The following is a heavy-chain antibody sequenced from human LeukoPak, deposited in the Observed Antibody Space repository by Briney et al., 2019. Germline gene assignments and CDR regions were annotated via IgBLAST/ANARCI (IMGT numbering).Heavy chain of an antibody. CDR1: GGSISSYY. CDR2: IYYSGST. J-gene: IGHJ4*02. CDR3: AKVGRGYSYGYYFDY. Sequence: SETLSLTCTVSGGSISSYYWSWIRQPPGKGLEWIGYIYYSGSTNYNPSLKSRVTISVDTSKNQFSLKLSSVTAADTAVYYCAKVGRGYSYGYYFDYGAREPWSPSPQ. D-gene: IGHD5-18*01. V-gene: IGHV4-59*01.